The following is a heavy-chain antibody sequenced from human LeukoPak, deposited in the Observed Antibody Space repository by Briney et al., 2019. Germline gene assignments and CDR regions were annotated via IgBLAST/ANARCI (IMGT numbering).Heavy chain of an antibody. CDR1: GGSISSYY. V-gene: IGHV4-59*08. D-gene: IGHD3-10*01. CDR3: ARGGVVRGADSNWFDP. Sequence: SETLSLTCTVSGGSISSYYWSWIRQPPGKGLEWIGYIYYSGSTYYNPSLKSRVTISVDPSKNQFSLKLSSVTAADTAVYYCARGGVVRGADSNWFDPWGQGTLVTVSS. J-gene: IGHJ5*02. CDR2: IYYSGST.